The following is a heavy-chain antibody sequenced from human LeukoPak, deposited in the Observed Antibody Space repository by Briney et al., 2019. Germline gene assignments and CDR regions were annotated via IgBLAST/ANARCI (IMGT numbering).Heavy chain of an antibody. V-gene: IGHV5-51*01. CDR3: ARREGGWYLDY. CDR2: IYPGDSDT. D-gene: IGHD6-19*01. Sequence: GESLKISXQGSGYTFANYWIGWVRQMPGKGLEWMGIIYPGDSDTIYSPPFQGQVTISADKSISTAYLQWSSRKASDTAVYYCARREGGWYLDYWGQGTLVTVSS. CDR1: GYTFANYW. J-gene: IGHJ4*02.